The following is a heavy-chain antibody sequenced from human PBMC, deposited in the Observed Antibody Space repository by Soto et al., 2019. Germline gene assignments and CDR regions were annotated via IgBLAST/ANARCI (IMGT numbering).Heavy chain of an antibody. CDR3: TPPASGAAPDPFDY. CDR1: EFSSSSYA. Sequence: PGGSLRISCAPYEFSSSSYAMHWVRQAPGKGLEWVAVISYDGSNKYYADSVKGRFTISRDNSKNTLYLQMNSLRAEDTAVYYCTPPASGAAPDPFDYWGQGTLVTVSS. D-gene: IGHD6-13*01. V-gene: IGHV3-30-3*01. J-gene: IGHJ4*02. CDR2: ISYDGSNK.